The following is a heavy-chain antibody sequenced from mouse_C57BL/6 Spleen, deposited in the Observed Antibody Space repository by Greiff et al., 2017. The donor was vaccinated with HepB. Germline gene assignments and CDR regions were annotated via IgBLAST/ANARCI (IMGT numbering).Heavy chain of an antibody. CDR1: GYTFTSYW. J-gene: IGHJ2*01. D-gene: IGHD1-1*01. V-gene: IGHV1-69*01. CDR2: IDPSDSYT. CDR3: ARRENYYYGSTLDY. Sequence: QVQLQQPGAELVMPGASVKLSCKASGYTFTSYWMHWVKQRPGQGLEWIGEIDPSDSYTNYNQKFKGKSTLTVDKSSSTAYMQLSSLTSEDSAVYYCARRENYYYGSTLDYWGQGTTLTVSS.